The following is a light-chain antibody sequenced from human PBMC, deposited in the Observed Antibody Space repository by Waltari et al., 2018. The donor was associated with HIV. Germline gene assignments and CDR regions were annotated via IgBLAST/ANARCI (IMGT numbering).Light chain of an antibody. V-gene: IGLV2-23*02. J-gene: IGLJ3*02. CDR3: CSYGGSQNLL. CDR1: SNDVGHYNL. CDR2: DVT. Sequence: SALTQPASVSGSPGQSITISCTGTSNDVGHYNLVSWYQQYPSKAPQLMIYDVTKRPSGFSNRFSGSKSGNTASLTISGLQADDEADYFCCSYGGSQNLLFGGGTKLTVL.